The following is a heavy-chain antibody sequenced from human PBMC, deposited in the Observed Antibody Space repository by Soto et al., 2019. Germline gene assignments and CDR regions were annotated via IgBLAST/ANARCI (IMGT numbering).Heavy chain of an antibody. CDR1: GFTFSSYA. CDR2: ISYDGSNK. CDR3: ARDVVVEMATTPWYYGMDV. V-gene: IGHV3-30-3*01. D-gene: IGHD5-12*01. Sequence: PGGSLRLSCAASGFTFSSYAMHWVRQAPGKGLEWVAVISYDGSNKYYADSVKGRFTISRDNSKNTLYLQMNSLRAEDTAVYYWARDVVVEMATTPWYYGMDVWGQGTTVTVSS. J-gene: IGHJ6*02.